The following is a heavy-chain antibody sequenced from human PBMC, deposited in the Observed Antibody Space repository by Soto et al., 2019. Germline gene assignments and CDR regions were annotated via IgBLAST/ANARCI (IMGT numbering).Heavy chain of an antibody. D-gene: IGHD6-6*01. V-gene: IGHV3-73*01. J-gene: IGHJ3*02. CDR3: TRDRHSIAADAFDI. CDR2: IRRKANSYAT. Sequence: GGSLRLSCAASGFTFSGSAMHWVRQASGKGLEWVGRIRRKANSYATAYAASVKGRFTISRDDSKNTAYLQMNSLKTEDTAVYYFTRDRHSIAADAFDIWGQGTMVTVSS. CDR1: GFTFSGSA.